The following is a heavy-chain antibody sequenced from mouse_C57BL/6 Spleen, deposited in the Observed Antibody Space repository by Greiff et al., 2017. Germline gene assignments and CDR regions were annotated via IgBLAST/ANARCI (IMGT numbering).Heavy chain of an antibody. V-gene: IGHV1-26*01. CDR1: GYTFTDYY. D-gene: IGHD1-1*01. CDR2: INPNNGGT. Sequence: EVQLQQSGPELVKPGASVKISCKASGYTFTDYYMNWVKQSHGKSLEWIGDINPNNGGTSYNQKFKGKATLTVDKSSSTAYMELRSLTSEDSAVYYCAREEGYGSSPLYYFDYWGQGTTLTVSS. J-gene: IGHJ2*01. CDR3: AREEGYGSSPLYYFDY.